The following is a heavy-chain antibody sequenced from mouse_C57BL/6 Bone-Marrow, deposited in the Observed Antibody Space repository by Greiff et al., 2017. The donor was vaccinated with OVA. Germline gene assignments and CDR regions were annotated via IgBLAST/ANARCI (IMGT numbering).Heavy chain of an antibody. CDR3: ARGLYYGCSLRNY. Sequence: VHVKQSGPVLVKPGASVKMSCKASGYTFTDYYMNWVKQSHGKSLEWIGVINPYNGGTSYNQKFKGKATLTVDKSSSTAYMELNSLTSEDSAVYYCARGLYYGCSLRNYWGQGTTLTVSS. V-gene: IGHV1-19*01. CDR2: INPYNGGT. CDR1: GYTFTDYY. D-gene: IGHD1-1*01. J-gene: IGHJ2*01.